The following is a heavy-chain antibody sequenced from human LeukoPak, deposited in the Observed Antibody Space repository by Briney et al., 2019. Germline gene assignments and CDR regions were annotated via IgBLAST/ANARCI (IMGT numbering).Heavy chain of an antibody. CDR1: GFTFSSYA. J-gene: IGHJ4*02. D-gene: IGHD5-24*01. CDR2: ISGSGGST. Sequence: GGSLRLSCAASGFTFSSYAMSWVREAPGKGLEWVSAISGSGGSTYYADSVKGRFTISRDNSKNTLYLQMNSLRAEDTAVYYCAKDRAMATITEFDYWGQGTLVTVSS. CDR3: AKDRAMATITEFDY. V-gene: IGHV3-23*01.